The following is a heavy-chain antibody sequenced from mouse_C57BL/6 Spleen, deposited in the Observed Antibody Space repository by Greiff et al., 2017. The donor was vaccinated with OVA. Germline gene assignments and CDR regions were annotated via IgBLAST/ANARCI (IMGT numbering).Heavy chain of an antibody. V-gene: IGHV5-4*01. CDR2: ISDGGSYT. Sequence: EVQVVESGGGLVKPGGSLKLSCAASGFTFSSYAMSWVRQTPEKRLEWVATISDGGSYTYYPDNVKGRSTISRDNAKNNLYLQLSHLKSEDTAMYYCARGTDDYDYAMDYWGKGTSVTVSS. D-gene: IGHD2-4*01. CDR1: GFTFSSYA. CDR3: ARGTDDYDYAMDY. J-gene: IGHJ4*01.